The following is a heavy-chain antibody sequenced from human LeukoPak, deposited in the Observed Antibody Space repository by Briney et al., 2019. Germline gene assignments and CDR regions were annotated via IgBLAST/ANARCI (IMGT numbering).Heavy chain of an antibody. J-gene: IGHJ4*02. CDR1: GGSISSGGYY. Sequence: SQTLSLTCTVSGGSISSGGYYWSWIRQPAGKGLEWIGRIYTSGSTNYNPSLKSRVTISVDTSKNQFSLKLSSVTAADTAVYYCARMRGGSGSYYRGYYFDYWGQGTLVTVSS. D-gene: IGHD3-10*01. V-gene: IGHV4-61*02. CDR2: IYTSGST. CDR3: ARMRGGSGSYYRGYYFDY.